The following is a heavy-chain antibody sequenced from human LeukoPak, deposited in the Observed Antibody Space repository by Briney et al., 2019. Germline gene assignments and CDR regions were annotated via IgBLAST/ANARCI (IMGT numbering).Heavy chain of an antibody. D-gene: IGHD6-19*01. Sequence: PSETLSLTCTVSGYSISSGYYWGWIRQPPGKGLEWIGSIYPGGSTYYSPSLKSRVTISVDTSKNQFSLKLTSVAAADTAVYYCARCSVAGTWAPPLDYWGQGTLVTVSS. CDR1: GYSISSGYY. J-gene: IGHJ4*02. CDR2: IYPGGST. CDR3: ARCSVAGTWAPPLDY. V-gene: IGHV4-38-2*02.